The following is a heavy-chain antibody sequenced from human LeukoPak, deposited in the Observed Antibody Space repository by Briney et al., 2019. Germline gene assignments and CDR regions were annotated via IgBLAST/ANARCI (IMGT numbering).Heavy chain of an antibody. V-gene: IGHV4-59*01. Sequence: PSETLSLTCTVSGGSINSYYWNWIRQPPGKGLEWIGHISDSGSINYNPSLKSRVTISVDTSKNQFSLKLSSVTAADTAVYYCAGGRITAAGIVYYGMDVWGQGTTVTVSS. J-gene: IGHJ6*02. CDR2: ISDSGSI. D-gene: IGHD6-13*01. CDR1: GGSINSYY. CDR3: AGGRITAAGIVYYGMDV.